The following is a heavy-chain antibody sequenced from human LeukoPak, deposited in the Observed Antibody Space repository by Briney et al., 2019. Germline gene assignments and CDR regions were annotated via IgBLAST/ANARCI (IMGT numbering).Heavy chain of an antibody. CDR3: AKDPTAAAGNPYYMDV. D-gene: IGHD6-13*01. CDR1: GFTFSSYG. J-gene: IGHJ6*03. Sequence: PGGSLRLSCAASGFTFSSYGMSWVRQAPGKGLEWVSAISGSGGSTYYADSVKGRFTISRDNSKNTLYLQMNSLRAEDTAVYYCAKDPTAAAGNPYYMDVWGKGTTVTISS. CDR2: ISGSGGST. V-gene: IGHV3-23*01.